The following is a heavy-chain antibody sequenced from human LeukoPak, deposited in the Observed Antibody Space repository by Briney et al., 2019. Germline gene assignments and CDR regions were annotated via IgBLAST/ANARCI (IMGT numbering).Heavy chain of an antibody. Sequence: GASLRLSCEASRFSISTYWMSWVRQAPGKGLEWVANIKEDGSEKYYVDSVKGRFTISRDNAKNSLYMQMYSLRAEDTAVYYCVRDPALGVSWGQGTLVIVSS. J-gene: IGHJ5*02. CDR2: IKEDGSEK. V-gene: IGHV3-7*01. CDR1: RFSISTYW. CDR3: VRDPALGVS. D-gene: IGHD3-16*01.